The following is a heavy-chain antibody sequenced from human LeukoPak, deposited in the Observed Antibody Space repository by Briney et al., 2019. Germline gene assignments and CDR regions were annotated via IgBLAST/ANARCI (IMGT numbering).Heavy chain of an antibody. V-gene: IGHV5-51*01. Sequence: GESLKISCKGSGYTFTNSWIGWVRQMPGQGLAWMGVIYHGDSDTRYRPSFQGQVTVSADKSSSTAYLQWSSLKASDTAMYYCARFSVGGTYYPDYWGQGTLVTVAS. CDR3: ARFSVGGTYYPDY. CDR1: GYTFTNSW. D-gene: IGHD1-26*01. CDR2: IYHGDSDT. J-gene: IGHJ4*02.